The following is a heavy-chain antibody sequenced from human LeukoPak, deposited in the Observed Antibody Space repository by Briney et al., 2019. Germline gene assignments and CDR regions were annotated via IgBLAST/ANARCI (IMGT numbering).Heavy chain of an antibody. D-gene: IGHD3-10*01. CDR3: ARALWFGELGDGMDV. J-gene: IGHJ6*02. Sequence: TSETLSLTCTVSGGSISSYYWSWIRQPPGKGLEWIGRIYTSGSTNYNPSLKSRVTMSVDTSKNQFSLKLSSVTAADTAVYYCARALWFGELGDGMDVWGQGTTVTVSS. V-gene: IGHV4-4*07. CDR1: GGSISSYY. CDR2: IYTSGST.